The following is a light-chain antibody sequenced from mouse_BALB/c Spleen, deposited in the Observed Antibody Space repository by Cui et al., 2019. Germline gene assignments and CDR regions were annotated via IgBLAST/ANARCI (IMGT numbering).Light chain of an antibody. CDR2: GAS. CDR3: QNDHSYPYT. V-gene: IGKV8-28*01. J-gene: IGKJ2*01. Sequence: IVMTQSPSSLSVSAGETVTMSFKASQSTVNSGNKKNYLAWNQQKPGQPPKLVIYGASTRESGVPDGFTGSGSGTDFTLTIRSVQAEDLAVYYCQNDHSYPYTFGGGTKLEIK. CDR1: QSTVNSGNKKNY.